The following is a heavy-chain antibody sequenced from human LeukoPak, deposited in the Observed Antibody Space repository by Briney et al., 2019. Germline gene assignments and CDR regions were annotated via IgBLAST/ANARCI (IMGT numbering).Heavy chain of an antibody. J-gene: IGHJ3*02. CDR1: GASISSHY. V-gene: IGHV4-59*11. D-gene: IGHD1-14*01. Sequence: SETLSLTCTVSGASISSHYWSWIRQPPGKGLEWIGYILSSGSTNYNPSVKSRVTISVDTSKNQFSLKLSSVTAADTAVYYCARTNQISETAFDIWGQGTMVIVSS. CDR2: ILSSGST. CDR3: ARTNQISETAFDI.